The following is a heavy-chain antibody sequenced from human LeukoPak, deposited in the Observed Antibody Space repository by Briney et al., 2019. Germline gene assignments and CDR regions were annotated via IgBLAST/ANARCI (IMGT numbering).Heavy chain of an antibody. CDR3: ARAYDILTGSDFDI. Sequence: ASVKVSCKASGGTFSNYGVSWVRQAPGQGLEWMGRIIPIFGTTNYAQRFQGRVTITTDESTSTAYMELSSLRSEDTAVYYCARAYDILTGSDFDIWGQGTMVTVSS. CDR1: GGTFSNYG. V-gene: IGHV1-69*05. D-gene: IGHD3-9*01. J-gene: IGHJ3*02. CDR2: IIPIFGTT.